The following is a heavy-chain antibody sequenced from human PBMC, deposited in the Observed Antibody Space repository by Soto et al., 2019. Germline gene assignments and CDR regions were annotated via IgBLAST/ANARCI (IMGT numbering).Heavy chain of an antibody. CDR3: AKERFLLFEYSSSSMDY. J-gene: IGHJ4*02. V-gene: IGHV3-30*18. D-gene: IGHD6-6*01. CDR1: GFTFSSYG. Sequence: GGSLRLCCAASGFTFSSYGMHWVRQAPGRGLEWVAVISYDGSNKYYADSVKGRFTISRDNSKNTLYLQMNSLRAEDTAVYYCAKERFLLFEYSSSSMDYWGQGTLVTVSS. CDR2: ISYDGSNK.